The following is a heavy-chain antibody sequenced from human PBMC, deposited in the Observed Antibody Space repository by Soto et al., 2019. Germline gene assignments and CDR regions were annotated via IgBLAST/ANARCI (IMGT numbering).Heavy chain of an antibody. Sequence: SETLSLTCTVSGGSISSGGYYWSWIRQHPGKGLEWIGYIYYSGSTYYNPSLKSRVTISVDTSKNQFSLKLSSVTAADTAVYYCARSITMVRGVIIKFDYWGQGTLVTVSS. J-gene: IGHJ4*02. CDR3: ARSITMVRGVIIKFDY. D-gene: IGHD3-10*01. V-gene: IGHV4-31*03. CDR1: GGSISSGGYY. CDR2: IYYSGST.